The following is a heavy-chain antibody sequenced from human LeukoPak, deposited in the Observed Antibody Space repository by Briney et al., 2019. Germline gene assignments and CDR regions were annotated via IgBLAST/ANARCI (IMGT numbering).Heavy chain of an antibody. CDR1: GFTFSSYS. J-gene: IGHJ6*03. D-gene: IGHD3-10*01. CDR3: ARAGTITMVRGVTVDLYYYYYMDV. CDR2: ISSSSSYI. Sequence: GGSLRLSCAASGFTFSSYSMNWVRQAPGKGLEWVSSISSSSSYIYYADSVKGRFTISRDDAKNSLYLQMNSLRAEDTAVYYCARAGTITMVRGVTVDLYYYYYMDVWGKGTTVTVSS. V-gene: IGHV3-21*01.